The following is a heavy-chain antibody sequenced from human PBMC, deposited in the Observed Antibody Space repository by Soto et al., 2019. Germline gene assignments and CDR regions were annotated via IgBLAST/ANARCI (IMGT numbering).Heavy chain of an antibody. Sequence: QVQLVQSGAEVKKPGSSVKVSCKASGGTFSSYAISWVRQAPGQGLEWMGGIIPIFGTANYAQKFQGRVTITADESTSTADMELSSLRSEDTAVYYCASKVVPAAIGGSYYYGMDVWGQGTTVTVSS. V-gene: IGHV1-69*01. D-gene: IGHD2-2*02. CDR2: IIPIFGTA. CDR1: GGTFSSYA. CDR3: ASKVVPAAIGGSYYYGMDV. J-gene: IGHJ6*02.